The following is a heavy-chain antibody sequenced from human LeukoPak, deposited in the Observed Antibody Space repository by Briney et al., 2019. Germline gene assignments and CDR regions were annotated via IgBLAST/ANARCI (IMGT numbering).Heavy chain of an antibody. V-gene: IGHV3-66*01. CDR1: GFTFNDYT. Sequence: GGSLRLSCEVSGFTFNDYTMHWVRQAPGKGLEWVSIIYSGGSTYYADSVKGRFTVSRDSPNNTLFLQMTNLRAEDSGLYYCATDVRSSPLGFWGHGTLVTVSS. D-gene: IGHD6-19*01. CDR3: ATDVRSSPLGF. CDR2: IYSGGST. J-gene: IGHJ4*01.